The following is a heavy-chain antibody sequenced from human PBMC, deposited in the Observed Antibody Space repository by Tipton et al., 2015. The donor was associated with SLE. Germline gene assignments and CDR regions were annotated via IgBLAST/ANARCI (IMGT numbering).Heavy chain of an antibody. Sequence: SLRLSCAASGFTFSCYWLHWVRQAPGKGLVWISLTSRDGSTTYYTDSVKGRFTISRDNAKNTVYLQMNSLSGDDTAVYYCGRGVSSESSAGIDVWGQGTRVT. J-gene: IGHJ6*02. V-gene: IGHV3-74*01. CDR2: TSRDGSTT. D-gene: IGHD6-19*01. CDR3: GRGVSSESSAGIDV. CDR1: GFTFSCYW.